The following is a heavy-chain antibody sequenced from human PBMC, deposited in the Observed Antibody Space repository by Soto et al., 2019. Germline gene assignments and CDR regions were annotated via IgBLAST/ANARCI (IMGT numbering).Heavy chain of an antibody. J-gene: IGHJ6*02. CDR2: ISGSGGST. CDR1: GFTLSSYA. Sequence: SLRLSCAASGFTLSSYAMSWVRQAPGKGLEWVSAISGSGGSTYYADSVKGRFTISRDNSKNTLYLQMNSLRAEDTAVYYCAKAGPYYYDSSGYYYLVYYGMDVWGQGTTVTVSS. D-gene: IGHD3-22*01. CDR3: AKAGPYYYDSSGYYYLVYYGMDV. V-gene: IGHV3-23*01.